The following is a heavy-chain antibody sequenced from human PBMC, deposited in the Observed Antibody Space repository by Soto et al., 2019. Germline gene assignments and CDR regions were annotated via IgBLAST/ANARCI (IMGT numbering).Heavy chain of an antibody. J-gene: IGHJ4*02. CDR3: AGDRWGPAHF. V-gene: IGHV3-7*04. Sequence: EMLLVESGGVLVQPGGSVRLSCAASGFPFSASWMSWVRQAPGKGVEWVANINQYGSQTYYVDSVKGRFTISRDSAKRSLYLQMSSLIGEDTGVYYCAGDRWGPAHFRGQGTLVTVSS. CDR1: GFPFSASW. D-gene: IGHD2-2*01. CDR2: INQYGSQT.